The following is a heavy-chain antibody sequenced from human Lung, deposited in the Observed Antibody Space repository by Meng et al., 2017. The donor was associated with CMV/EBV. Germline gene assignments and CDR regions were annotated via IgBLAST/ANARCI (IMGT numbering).Heavy chain of an antibody. J-gene: IGHJ4*02. D-gene: IGHD2-15*01. CDR2: ISYDGSNK. CDR3: AHGGGDC. CDR1: GFTFSSYA. V-gene: IGHV3-30-3*01. Sequence: QVRLGESGGGVAQPGRSLGLSCAASGFTFSSYAMHWVRQAPGKGLEWVAVISYDGSNKYYADSVKGRFTISRDNSKNTLYLQMNSLRAEDTAVYYCAHGGGDCWGQGTLVTVSS.